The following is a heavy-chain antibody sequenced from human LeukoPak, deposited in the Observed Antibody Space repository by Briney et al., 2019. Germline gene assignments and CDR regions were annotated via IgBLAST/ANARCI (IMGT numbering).Heavy chain of an antibody. J-gene: IGHJ4*02. V-gene: IGHV1-2*02. CDR2: IHPNSGGT. CDR1: GYTFTAYY. D-gene: IGHD2-15*01. Sequence: ASVKVSCKASGYTFTAYYVHWVRQAAGQGLEWMGWIHPNSGGTKYAQNFQGRVTMTRDTSISTAYMELSSLRSDDTAVYYCARGDIYWDYWGQGTQVTVSS. CDR3: ARGDIYWDY.